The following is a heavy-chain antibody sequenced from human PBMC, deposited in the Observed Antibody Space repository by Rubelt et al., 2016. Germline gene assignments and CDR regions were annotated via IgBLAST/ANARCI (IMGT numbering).Heavy chain of an antibody. D-gene: IGHD1-26*01. CDR2: ITHSGST. Sequence: QVQLQQWGAGLLKPSETLSLTCGVYGGSFSGYFWSWIRQSPGTGLEWIGEITHSGSTTYNPSLKSRVTISVDTSKDQFSRKLGSVTAADTAVYYCARSPLGGIHAFDIWGQGTMVTVSS. J-gene: IGHJ3*02. CDR1: GGSFSGYF. V-gene: IGHV4-34*01. CDR3: ARSPLGGIHAFDI.